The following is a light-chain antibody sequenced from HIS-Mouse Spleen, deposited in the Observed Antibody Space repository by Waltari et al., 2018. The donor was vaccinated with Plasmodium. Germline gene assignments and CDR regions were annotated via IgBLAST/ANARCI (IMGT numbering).Light chain of an antibody. CDR1: ALPKKY. J-gene: IGLJ3*02. CDR3: YSTDSSGNHRV. CDR2: EDR. V-gene: IGLV3-10*01. Sequence: SYELTQPPSVSVSPGQTARITCSGDALPKKYAYWYKRKSGQAPVLVIYEDRKRPSGSPERFSGSSSGTMATLTISGAQVEDEADYYCYSTDSSGNHRVFGGGTKLTVL.